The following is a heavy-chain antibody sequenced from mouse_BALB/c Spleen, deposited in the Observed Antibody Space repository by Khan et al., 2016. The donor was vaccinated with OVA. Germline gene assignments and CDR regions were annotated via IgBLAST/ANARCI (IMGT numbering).Heavy chain of an antibody. CDR2: IFPGSVST. J-gene: IGHJ3*01. CDR1: GYTFSSYW. CDR3: SSGGYGWFAY. V-gene: IGHV1-9*01. Sequence: QVQLQQSGGDLMKPGASVKISCKATGYTFSSYWIEWVKQRPGHGLEWIGQIFPGSVSTTYNEKFKGKATFTADTSSNTAYMQLNSLTSEDSAVYYGSSGGYGWFAYWGQGTLVTVSA. D-gene: IGHD2-2*01.